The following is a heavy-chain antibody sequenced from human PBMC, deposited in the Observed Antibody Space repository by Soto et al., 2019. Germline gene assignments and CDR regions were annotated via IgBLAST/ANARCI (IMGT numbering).Heavy chain of an antibody. CDR2: IWYDGSNK. CDR1: GFTFSSYG. D-gene: IGHD6-19*01. J-gene: IGHJ4*02. Sequence: PGGSLRLSCAASGFTFSSYGMHWVRQAPGKGLEWVAVIWYDGSNKYYADSVKGRFTISRDNSKNTLYLQMNSLRAEDTAVYYCARFGAVAPTFDYWGQGTLVTSPQ. CDR3: ARFGAVAPTFDY. V-gene: IGHV3-33*01.